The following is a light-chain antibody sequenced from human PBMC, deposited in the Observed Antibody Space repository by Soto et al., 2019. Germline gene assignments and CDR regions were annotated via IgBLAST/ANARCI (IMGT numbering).Light chain of an antibody. CDR1: QSITRY. V-gene: IGKV1-39*01. Sequence: DIQITQSPFSLSSSVLERFTITCRASQSITRYLNWYQQKPGTAPKLLVYAASSLQSGVPSRFSGSGSGTDFTLTISSLQPEDFATYYCQQTYSIPLTFGGGTKVDIK. J-gene: IGKJ4*01. CDR2: AAS. CDR3: QQTYSIPLT.